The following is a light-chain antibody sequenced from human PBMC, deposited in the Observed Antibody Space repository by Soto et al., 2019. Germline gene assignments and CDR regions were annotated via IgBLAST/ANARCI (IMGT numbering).Light chain of an antibody. Sequence: DIQMTQSPSTLSASVGDRVTITCRASQSISSWLAWYQQKPGKAPKLRIYEASSLESGVPSRFSGSGSGTEFTLTSSSLQPDECATYYCQQYNSYSRTFGGGTNVEIK. CDR3: QQYNSYSRT. V-gene: IGKV1-5*01. J-gene: IGKJ4*02. CDR2: EAS. CDR1: QSISSW.